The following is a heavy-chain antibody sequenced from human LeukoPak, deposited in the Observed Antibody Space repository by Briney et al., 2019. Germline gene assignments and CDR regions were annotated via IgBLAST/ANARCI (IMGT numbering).Heavy chain of an antibody. CDR1: GFTLSSYW. CDR3: ARDGPPYYYYYMDV. Sequence: GGPLRLSCAASGFTLSSYWMSWVRQAPGKGLEWVADIKQDGSEKYYVDSVKGRFTISRDNAKKSLYLQMNSLRVEDTAVYYCARDGPPYYYYYMDVWGKGTTVTVS. V-gene: IGHV3-7*01. J-gene: IGHJ6*03. CDR2: IKQDGSEK. D-gene: IGHD3/OR15-3a*01.